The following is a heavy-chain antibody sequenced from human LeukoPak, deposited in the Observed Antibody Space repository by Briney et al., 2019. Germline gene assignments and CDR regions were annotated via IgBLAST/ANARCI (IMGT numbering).Heavy chain of an antibody. J-gene: IGHJ6*03. V-gene: IGHV3-23*01. D-gene: IGHD5-24*01. CDR3: AKGRKDGTLDQIYYYYYMDV. CDR1: GFTFSNAW. Sequence: PGGSLRLSCAASGFTFSNAWMSWVRQAPGKGLEWVSAISGSGGSTYYADSVKGRFTISRDNSKNTLYLQMNSLRAEDTAVYYCAKGRKDGTLDQIYYYYYMDVWGKGTTVTVSS. CDR2: ISGSGGST.